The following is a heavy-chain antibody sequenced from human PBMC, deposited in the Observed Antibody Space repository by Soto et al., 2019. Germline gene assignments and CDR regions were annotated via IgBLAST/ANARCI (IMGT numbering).Heavy chain of an antibody. V-gene: IGHV1-69*01. Sequence: QVQLVQSGAEVKKPGSSVKVSSKASGGTFSSYAISWVRQAPGQGLEWMGGIIPIFGTANYAQKFQGRVTITADESTSTAYMELSSLRSEDTAVYYCARAPNDILTGYLANYYYGMDVWGQGTTVTVSS. CDR2: IIPIFGTA. CDR3: ARAPNDILTGYLANYYYGMDV. J-gene: IGHJ6*02. D-gene: IGHD3-9*01. CDR1: GGTFSSYA.